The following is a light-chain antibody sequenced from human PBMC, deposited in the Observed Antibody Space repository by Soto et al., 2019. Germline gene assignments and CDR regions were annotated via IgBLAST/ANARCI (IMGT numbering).Light chain of an antibody. Sequence: EIVMMQFPATLSVSPGERVTLSCRASQSISSSYLAWYQQKPGQAPRLLIYGASSRATGIPDRFSGSGSGTDFTLTISRLEPEDFAVYYCQQYGSSPRTFGQGTKVDIK. V-gene: IGKV3-20*01. CDR2: GAS. J-gene: IGKJ1*01. CDR3: QQYGSSPRT. CDR1: QSISSSY.